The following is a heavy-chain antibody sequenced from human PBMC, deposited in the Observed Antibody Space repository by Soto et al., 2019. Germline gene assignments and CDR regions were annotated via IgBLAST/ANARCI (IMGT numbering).Heavy chain of an antibody. CDR1: GFTFSAFA. J-gene: IGHJ4*02. CDR3: AKGVVRDPAYFDY. Sequence: GWLRRTCPVSGFTFSAFAMYWVRQAPGKGLEWVALISYDGTNEDYAESVRGRFTISRDNSKNTLYLDMNSLSAEDSAVYFCAKGVVRDPAYFDYWGQGTLVTVYS. V-gene: IGHV3-30*18. D-gene: IGHD3-10*01. CDR2: ISYDGTNE.